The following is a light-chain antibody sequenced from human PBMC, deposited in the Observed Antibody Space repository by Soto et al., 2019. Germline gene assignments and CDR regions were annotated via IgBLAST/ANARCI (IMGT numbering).Light chain of an antibody. CDR1: QSVSRNF. CDR3: QQYGSSPLT. CDR2: GAS. V-gene: IGKV3-20*01. J-gene: IGKJ4*01. Sequence: EIVLTQSPGTLSLSPGERATLSCRASQSVSRNFLAWYQKKPGQAPRLLVYGASNRATGIPDRFSGSGSGTDFTLTISRLEPEDYAVYYCQQYGSSPLTFGGGAKVEIK.